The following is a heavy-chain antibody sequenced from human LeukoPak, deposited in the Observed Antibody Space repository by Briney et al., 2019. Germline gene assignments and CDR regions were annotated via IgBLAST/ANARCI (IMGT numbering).Heavy chain of an antibody. CDR1: GFSLRTSGMR. CDR2: IDWDDDK. V-gene: IGHV2-70*04. CDR3: ARMSPQLWCDC. D-gene: IGHD5-18*01. J-gene: IGHJ4*02. Sequence: SGPTLFQPTPTLTLTCTFSGFSLRTSGMRVSWIRQPPGKALEWLTLIDWDDDKFYITSLKTRLTISKDTSNNQVVLTMTNMDPVDTATCYCARMSPQLWCDCWGQGTLVTVSS.